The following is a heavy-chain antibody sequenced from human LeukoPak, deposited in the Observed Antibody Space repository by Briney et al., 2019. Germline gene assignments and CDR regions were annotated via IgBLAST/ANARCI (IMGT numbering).Heavy chain of an antibody. CDR1: GFTFSSYA. V-gene: IGHV3-23*01. J-gene: IGHJ6*01. Sequence: GESLRLSCAASGFTFSSYAMSWVRQAPGKGLEWVSAISGSGGSTYYADSVKGRSTISRDNSKNTLYLQMNSLRAEDTAVYYCAKSMVRGVIIAGSYGMDVWGEGTTVTVSS. D-gene: IGHD3-10*01. CDR2: ISGSGGST. CDR3: AKSMVRGVIIAGSYGMDV.